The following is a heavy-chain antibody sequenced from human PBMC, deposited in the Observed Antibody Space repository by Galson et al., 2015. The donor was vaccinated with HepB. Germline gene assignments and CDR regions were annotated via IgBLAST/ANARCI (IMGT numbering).Heavy chain of an antibody. D-gene: IGHD6-19*01. J-gene: IGHJ3*02. CDR1: GFIFSSYP. Sequence: SLRLSCAASGFIFSSYPMSWVRQAPGKGLEWVSSIGSTGTTTYYAASVKGRFAVSRDNANSQNMMYLQMNSLRAEDTAMYYCTRILEVAGRGVAFDIWGQGTVVTVSS. CDR2: IGSTGTTT. V-gene: IGHV3-23*01. CDR3: TRILEVAGRGVAFDI.